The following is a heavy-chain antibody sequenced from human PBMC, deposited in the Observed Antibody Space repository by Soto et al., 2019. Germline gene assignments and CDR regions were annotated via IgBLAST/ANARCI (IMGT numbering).Heavy chain of an antibody. J-gene: IGHJ4*02. CDR2: IDPSDSQT. CDR1: GYSFAGYW. D-gene: IGHD3-22*01. Sequence: PGESLKISCKGSGYSFAGYWITWVREKPGKGLEWMGRIDPSDSQTYYSPSFRGHVTISATKSITTVFLQWSSLRASDTAMYYCARQIYDSDTGPNFQYYFDSWGQGTPVTVSS. CDR3: ARQIYDSDTGPNFQYYFDS. V-gene: IGHV5-10-1*01.